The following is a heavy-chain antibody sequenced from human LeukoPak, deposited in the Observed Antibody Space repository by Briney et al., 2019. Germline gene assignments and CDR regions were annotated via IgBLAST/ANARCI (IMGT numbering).Heavy chain of an antibody. CDR3: ARDTYQPLLHTQFDY. CDR1: GFTFGSYA. J-gene: IGHJ4*02. Sequence: GGSLRLSCAASGFTFGSYAMHWVRQAPGKGLEWVAVISYDGSNKYYADSVKGRFTISRDNSKNTLYLQMNSLRAEDTAVYYCARDTYQPLLHTQFDYWGQGTLVTVSS. CDR2: ISYDGSNK. D-gene: IGHD2-2*01. V-gene: IGHV3-30-3*01.